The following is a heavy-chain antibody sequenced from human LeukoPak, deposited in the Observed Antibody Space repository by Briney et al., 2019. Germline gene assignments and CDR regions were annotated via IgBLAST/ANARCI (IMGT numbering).Heavy chain of an antibody. CDR1: GYSFTSNW. V-gene: IGHV5-51*01. CDR3: ARQSEYTYGYGGGGAFDF. CDR2: IYPGESDT. J-gene: IGHJ3*01. D-gene: IGHD5-18*01. Sequence: GESLKISCKGSGYSFTSNWIGWVRQMPGKGREWMGIIYPGESDTRYSQSFRRQVPISADKSINRAFLQWRSLKASDTAIYYCARQSEYTYGYGGGGAFDFWGQGTRVTVSS.